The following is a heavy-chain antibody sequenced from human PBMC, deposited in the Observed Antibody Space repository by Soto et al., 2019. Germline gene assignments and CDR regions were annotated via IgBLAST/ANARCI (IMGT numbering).Heavy chain of an antibody. V-gene: IGHV3-33*06. CDR3: AKLALGITMIVVVEPIDY. D-gene: IGHD3-22*01. J-gene: IGHJ4*02. CDR1: GFTFSNYG. CDR2: IWYDGYNK. Sequence: QVQLVESGGGVVQPGRSLRLSCAASGFTFSNYGMHWVRQAPGKGLEWVAVIWYDGYNKYYADSVKGRFTISRDNSKNTLYLQMNSLRAEDTAVYYCAKLALGITMIVVVEPIDYWGQGTLVTVSS.